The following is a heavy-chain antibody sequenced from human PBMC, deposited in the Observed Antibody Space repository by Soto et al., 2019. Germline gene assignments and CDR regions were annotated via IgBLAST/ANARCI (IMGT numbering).Heavy chain of an antibody. CDR1: GFTFDEYA. J-gene: IGHJ4*02. CDR3: AKGGPDGFCSGGRCYFDY. D-gene: IGHD2-15*01. Sequence: ESVGGLVQPGRSLRLSCAASGFTFDEYAMHWVRRVPGKGLEWVSSISWNSNIIGYADSVKGRFTISRDDAKNSLYLQMNSLRPEDTALYYCAKGGPDGFCSGGRCYFDYWGQGTLVTVSS. CDR2: ISWNSNII. V-gene: IGHV3-9*01.